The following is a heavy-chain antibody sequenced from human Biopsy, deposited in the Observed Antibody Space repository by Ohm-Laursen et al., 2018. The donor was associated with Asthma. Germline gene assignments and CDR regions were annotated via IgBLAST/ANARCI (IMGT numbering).Heavy chain of an antibody. CDR1: GGSISSGGYY. J-gene: IGHJ4*02. V-gene: IGHV4-31*03. Sequence: PSQTLSLTCIVSGGSISSGGYYWSWIRQHPGKGLEWIGYIYYSGSTYYNPSLKSRVTISVDTSKNQFSLNLSSVTAADTAVYYCARWGSFGFDYWGQGTLVTVSS. CDR3: ARWGSFGFDY. CDR2: IYYSGST. D-gene: IGHD7-27*01.